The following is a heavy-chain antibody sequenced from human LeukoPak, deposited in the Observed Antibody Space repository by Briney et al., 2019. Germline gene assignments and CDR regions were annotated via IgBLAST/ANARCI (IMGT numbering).Heavy chain of an antibody. CDR3: ARVSGTTVTMNFDY. CDR1: GGSISSGDYY. Sequence: SETLSLTCTVSGGSISSGDYYWSWIRQPPGKGLEWIGYIYYSGSTYYNPSLKSRVTISVDTSKNQFSLKLSSVTAADTAVYYCARVSGTTVTMNFDYWGQGTLVTVSS. D-gene: IGHD4-17*01. CDR2: IYYSGST. V-gene: IGHV4-30-4*01. J-gene: IGHJ4*02.